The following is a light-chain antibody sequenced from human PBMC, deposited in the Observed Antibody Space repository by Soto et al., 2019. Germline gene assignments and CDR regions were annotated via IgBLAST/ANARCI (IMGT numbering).Light chain of an antibody. CDR1: PGISSW. Sequence: DIQMTQSPSSVSASVGDRVTITCRTSPGISSWLSWYQQKPGKDPRLLIYAAASLQSGVPSRFSGSGSGTDFTLTISSLQPEDFATYYCQTANSFPLTFGEGTKVEIK. V-gene: IGKV1-12*01. J-gene: IGKJ4*01. CDR3: QTANSFPLT. CDR2: AAA.